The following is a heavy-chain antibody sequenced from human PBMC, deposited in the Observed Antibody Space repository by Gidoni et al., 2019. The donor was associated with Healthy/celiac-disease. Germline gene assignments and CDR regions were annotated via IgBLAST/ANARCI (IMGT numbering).Heavy chain of an antibody. Sequence: QLQLQESGPGLVKPSETLSLTCTVSGGSISSSSYYWGWIRQPPGKGLEWIGSIYYSGSTYYNPSLKSRVTISVDTSKNQFSLKLSSVTAADTAVYYCARLPSGSYDAFDIWGQGTMVTVSS. J-gene: IGHJ3*02. V-gene: IGHV4-39*01. CDR3: ARLPSGSYDAFDI. CDR2: IYYSGST. D-gene: IGHD1-26*01. CDR1: GGSISSSSYY.